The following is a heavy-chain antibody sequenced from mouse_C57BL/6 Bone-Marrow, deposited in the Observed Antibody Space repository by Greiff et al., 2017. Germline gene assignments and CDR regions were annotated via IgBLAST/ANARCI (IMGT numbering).Heavy chain of an antibody. Sequence: VQLQQSGAELVRPGASVKLSCTASGFNIKDYYMHWVKQRPEQGLDWIGRIDPEVGDTEHAPQFPGKATMTADTSSNTAYRQLSSPTSEDTAVYYCTTRDYSNVPYAMDYWGQGTSGTGSS. V-gene: IGHV14-1*01. CDR2: IDPEVGDT. D-gene: IGHD2-5*01. J-gene: IGHJ4*01. CDR3: TTRDYSNVPYAMDY. CDR1: GFNIKDYY.